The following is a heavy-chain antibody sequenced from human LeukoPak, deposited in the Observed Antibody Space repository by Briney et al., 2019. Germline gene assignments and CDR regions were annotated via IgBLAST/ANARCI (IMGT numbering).Heavy chain of an antibody. CDR3: ARDRSSSMVVTALWGFDY. D-gene: IGHD2-21*02. J-gene: IGHJ4*02. CDR1: GYTFTSYY. CDR2: INPSGGST. V-gene: IGHV1-46*01. Sequence: ASVKVSCKASGYTFTSYYIHWVRQAPGQGLEWMGIINPSGGSTSYPQKFQGRVTMTRDTSTSTVYMELSSLRSEDTAVYYCARDRSSSMVVTALWGFDYWGQGTLVTVSS.